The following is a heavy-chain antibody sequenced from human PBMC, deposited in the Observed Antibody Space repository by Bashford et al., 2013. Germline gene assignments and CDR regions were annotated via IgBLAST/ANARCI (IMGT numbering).Heavy chain of an antibody. J-gene: IGHJ4*01. Sequence: VASVKVSCKASGGTFSSDTISWVRQAPGQGLEWMGGIIPIVGLPINAQNFQDRVTITADKSTGTAYMYLSRLRSEDTAVYYCARGSPGSEWLFSSWGNGTLVTVSS. CDR1: GGTFSSDT. D-gene: IGHD3-3*01. CDR3: ARGSPGSEWLFSS. V-gene: IGHV1-69*10. CDR2: IIPIVGLP.